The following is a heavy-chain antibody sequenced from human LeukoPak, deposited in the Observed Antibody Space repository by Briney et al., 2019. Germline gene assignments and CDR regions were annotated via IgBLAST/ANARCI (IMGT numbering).Heavy chain of an antibody. CDR2: INHNGTVN. CDR1: GFTFSSYW. J-gene: IGHJ6*02. V-gene: IGHV3-7*03. D-gene: IGHD3-16*01. Sequence: GGSLRLSCAASGFTFSSYWMNWARQAPGKGLEWVASINHNGTVNYYVDSVKGRFTISRDNAKNSLYLQMSNLRAEDTAVYFCARGGGLDVWGQGATVTVSS. CDR3: ARGGGLDV.